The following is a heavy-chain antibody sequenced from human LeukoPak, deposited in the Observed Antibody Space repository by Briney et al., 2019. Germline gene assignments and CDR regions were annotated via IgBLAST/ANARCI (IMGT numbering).Heavy chain of an antibody. CDR3: ASEGWHYDSSVYYNWFDP. J-gene: IGHJ5*02. CDR1: GYAFTSYA. V-gene: IGHV7-4-1*02. D-gene: IGHD3-22*01. CDR2: INSNTGNP. Sequence: ASVKVSCKASGYAFTSYAMNWVRQAPGQGLEWMGWINSNTGNPTYAQGFTGRFVFSLDTSVSTAYLQISSLKAEDTDVYYCASEGWHYDSSVYYNWFDPWGQGTLVTVSS.